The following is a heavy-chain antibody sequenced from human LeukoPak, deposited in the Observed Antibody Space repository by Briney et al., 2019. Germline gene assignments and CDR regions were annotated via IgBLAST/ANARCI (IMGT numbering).Heavy chain of an antibody. CDR2: IRGNGEP. J-gene: IGHJ4*02. CDR3: ARASWVSSTDAVR. V-gene: IGHV3-23*01. CDR1: GLSFSSFA. Sequence: AGGSLRLSCAASGLSFSSFAMSWVRQGPARGLEWVSSIRGNGEPFYADSVKGRFTLSSDSSRNTVYFQLNDLRVEDTAIYYCARASWVSSTDAVRWGQGTLVTVSS. D-gene: IGHD3-16*01.